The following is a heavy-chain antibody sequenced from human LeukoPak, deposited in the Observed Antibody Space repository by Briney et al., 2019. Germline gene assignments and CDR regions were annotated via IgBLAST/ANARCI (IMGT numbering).Heavy chain of an antibody. CDR1: GFTFSSYA. D-gene: IGHD3-22*01. CDR2: ISGSGGST. J-gene: IGHJ4*02. V-gene: IGHV3-23*01. CDR3: AKARASSGFNY. Sequence: GGSLRLSCAASGFTFSSYAMSWVRLAPGKGLEWVSAISGSGGSTYYADSVKGRFTISRDNSKNTLYLQMNSLRAEDTAVYYCAKARASSGFNYWGQGTLVTVSS.